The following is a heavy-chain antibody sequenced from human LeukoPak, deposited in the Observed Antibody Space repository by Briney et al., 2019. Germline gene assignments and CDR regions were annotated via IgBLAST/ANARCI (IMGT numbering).Heavy chain of an antibody. D-gene: IGHD1-26*01. J-gene: IGHJ6*02. CDR1: GFTFSDYY. CDR3: ARDLDWELPKPSYYYYYGMDV. CDR2: ISSSGSTI. V-gene: IGHV3-11*01. Sequence: GGSLRLSCAASGFTFSDYYMSWIRQAPGKGLEWVSYISSSGSTIYYADSVKGRFTISRDSAKNSLYLQMNSLRAEDTAVYYCARDLDWELPKPSYYYYYGMDVWGQGTTVTVSS.